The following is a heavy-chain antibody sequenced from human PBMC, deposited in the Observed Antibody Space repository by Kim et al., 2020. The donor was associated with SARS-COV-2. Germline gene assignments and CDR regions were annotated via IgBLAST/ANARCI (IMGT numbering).Heavy chain of an antibody. CDR3: AREREGGEIVPYGMDV. Sequence: SETLSLTCTVSGGSISNYYWNWIRQPPGKGLEWIGYIYYTGNTNYNPSLKSRVTISVDTSKNQFSLELSSVTAADTAFYYCAREREGGEIVPYGMDVWG. D-gene: IGHD5-12*01. CDR1: GGSISNYY. V-gene: IGHV4-59*12. CDR2: IYYTGNT. J-gene: IGHJ6*02.